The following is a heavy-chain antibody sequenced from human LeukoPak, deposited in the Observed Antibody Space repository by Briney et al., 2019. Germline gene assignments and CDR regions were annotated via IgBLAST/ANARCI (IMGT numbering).Heavy chain of an antibody. Sequence: GGSLRLSCAASGFTFSSYGMHGVRQAPGKGLEWVAVIWYDGSKKLYADSVKGRFTVSRDNSKNTLYLQMNSLRPDDTAVYYCARDSPHDYGGNSDWFDPWGRGTLVAVSS. CDR2: IWYDGSKK. CDR1: GFTFSSYG. V-gene: IGHV3-33*01. CDR3: ARDSPHDYGGNSDWFDP. D-gene: IGHD4-23*01. J-gene: IGHJ5*02.